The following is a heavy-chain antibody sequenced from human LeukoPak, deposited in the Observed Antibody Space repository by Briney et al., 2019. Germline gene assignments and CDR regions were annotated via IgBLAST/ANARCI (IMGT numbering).Heavy chain of an antibody. D-gene: IGHD2-2*01. CDR1: GFTFDDYA. CDR2: ISWNRSNI. Sequence: GGSLRLSCAASGFTFDDYAMRWVRQAPGKGLEWISCISWNRSNIGYADSVKGRFTISRDNAKNSLYLQMNSLRAEDTALYYCAKDGRYCSSTSCYGEGYYYMDVWGKGTTVIVSS. CDR3: AKDGRYCSSTSCYGEGYYYMDV. V-gene: IGHV3-9*01. J-gene: IGHJ6*03.